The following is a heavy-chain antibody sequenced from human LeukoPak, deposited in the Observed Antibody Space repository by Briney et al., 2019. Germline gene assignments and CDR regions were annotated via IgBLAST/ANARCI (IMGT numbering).Heavy chain of an antibody. CDR2: INHSGST. D-gene: IGHD5-24*01. J-gene: IGHJ6*02. CDR3: MRSYNYGPLV. V-gene: IGHV4-34*01. CDR1: SGSLSNYY. Sequence: SETLSLTCAVYSGSLSNYYWSWIRQPPGKGLEWIGGINHSGSTNYNPSLKSRVTMSVDASKNQFSLRLSSVTAADTAVYYCMRSYNYGPLVWGQGTTVTVSS.